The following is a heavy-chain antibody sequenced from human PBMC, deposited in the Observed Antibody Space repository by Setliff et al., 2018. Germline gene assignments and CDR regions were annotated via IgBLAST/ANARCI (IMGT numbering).Heavy chain of an antibody. CDR3: AKGGGRYHSDS. D-gene: IGHD1-1*01. V-gene: IGHV4-34*01. Sequence: KASETLSLTCSVSGDSMRTNYWTWIRQSPGKGLEWIGEINHSGNTKSKPSLKSRVTITVDPSKNQFSLKLNSVTAADTAVYYCAKGGGRYHSDSWGQGILVTVSS. CDR2: INHSGNT. J-gene: IGHJ4*02. CDR1: GDSMRTNY.